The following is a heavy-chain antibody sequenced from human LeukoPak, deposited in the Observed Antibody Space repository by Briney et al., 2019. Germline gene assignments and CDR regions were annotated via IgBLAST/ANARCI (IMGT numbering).Heavy chain of an antibody. J-gene: IGHJ4*02. CDR3: ARHYDSSGYSLTAFDY. V-gene: IGHV1-69*05. D-gene: IGHD3-22*01. CDR1: GGTFSSYA. Sequence: SVKVSCKASGGTFSSYAISWVRRAPGQGLEWMGGIIPIFGTANYAQKFQGRVTITTDESTSTAYMELSSLRSEDTAVYYCARHYDSSGYSLTAFDYWGQGTLVTVSS. CDR2: IIPIFGTA.